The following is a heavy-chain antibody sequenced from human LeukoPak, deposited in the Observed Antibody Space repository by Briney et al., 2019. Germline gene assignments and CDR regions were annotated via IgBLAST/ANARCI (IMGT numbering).Heavy chain of an antibody. CDR2: INQDGSRT. CDR3: ARVLSGNAYDAMDV. Sequence: GGSLRLSCAASGFTFTSYWMHWVRQAPGKGLVWVARINQDGSRTRFADSVKGRFTISRDNAKNSLHLQMNSLRAEDTAVYYCARVLSGNAYDAMDVWGQGTTVSVSS. CDR1: GFTFTSYW. J-gene: IGHJ6*02. D-gene: IGHD3-10*01. V-gene: IGHV3-74*01.